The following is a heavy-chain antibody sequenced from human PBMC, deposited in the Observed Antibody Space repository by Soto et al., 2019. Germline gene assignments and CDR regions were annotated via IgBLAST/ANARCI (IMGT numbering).Heavy chain of an antibody. Sequence: SETLSLTCTVFGGSISSSSYYWGWIRQPPGKGLEWIGSIYYSGSTYYNPSLKSRVTISVDTSKNQFSLKLSSVTAADTAVYYCARQGVGDIVVVVAASFGYWGQGTLVTVSS. J-gene: IGHJ4*02. CDR2: IYYSGST. V-gene: IGHV4-39*01. D-gene: IGHD2-15*01. CDR1: GGSISSSSYY. CDR3: ARQGVGDIVVVVAASFGY.